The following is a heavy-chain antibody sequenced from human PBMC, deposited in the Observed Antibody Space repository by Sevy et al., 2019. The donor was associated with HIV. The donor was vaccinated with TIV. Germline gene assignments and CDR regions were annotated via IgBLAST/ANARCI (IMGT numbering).Heavy chain of an antibody. V-gene: IGHV3-33*01. CDR3: VRGAYYYDRGGANCDS. Sequence: GGFLRLSCAASGFSFSKYGMHWVRQAPGKGLEWMALIWYDGSSEYYADSVKGRFTISRDNSNNRLYLQVNSLRAEDTAVYSYVRGAYYYDRGGANCDSWGQGTLVTVSS. J-gene: IGHJ4*02. CDR2: IWYDGSSE. CDR1: GFSFSKYG. D-gene: IGHD3-22*01.